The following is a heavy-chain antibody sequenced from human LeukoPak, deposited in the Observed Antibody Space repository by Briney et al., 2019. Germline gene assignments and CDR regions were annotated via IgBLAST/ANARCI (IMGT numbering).Heavy chain of an antibody. CDR3: ATDPLMSVAGTPYYYGMDV. V-gene: IGHV1-24*01. CDR1: GYTLTELS. CDR2: FDPEDGET. D-gene: IGHD6-19*01. J-gene: IGHJ6*02. Sequence: GASVKVSCKVSGYTLTELSMHWVRQAPGKGLEWMGGFDPEDGETIYAQKFQGRVTMTEDTSTDTAYMELSSLRSEDTAVYYCATDPLMSVAGTPYYYGMDVWGQGTTVTVS.